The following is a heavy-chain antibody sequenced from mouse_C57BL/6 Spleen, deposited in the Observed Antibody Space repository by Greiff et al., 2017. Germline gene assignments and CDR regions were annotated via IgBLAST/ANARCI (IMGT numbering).Heavy chain of an antibody. J-gene: IGHJ4*01. CDR1: GYTFTSYW. V-gene: IGHV1-53*01. CDR3: ARETYSNYYAMDY. Sequence: VQLQQPGTELVKPGASVKLSCKASGYTFTSYWMHWVKQRPGQGLEWIGNINPSNGGTNYNEKFKSKATLTVDKSSSTAYMQLSSLTSEDSAVYYCARETYSNYYAMDYWGQGTSVTVSS. D-gene: IGHD2-5*01. CDR2: INPSNGGT.